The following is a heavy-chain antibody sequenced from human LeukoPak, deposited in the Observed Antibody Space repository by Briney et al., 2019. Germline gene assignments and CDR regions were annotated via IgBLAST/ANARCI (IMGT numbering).Heavy chain of an antibody. D-gene: IGHD4-17*01. V-gene: IGHV4-39*07. CDR2: IYYSGST. CDR1: GGSISSSSYY. Sequence: PSETLSLTCTVSGGSISSSSYYWGWIRQPPGKGLEWIGSIYYSGSTYYNPSLKSRVTMSADTSKNQLSLKLNSVTAADTAVYYCARRHGDYEGYFDYWGQGTLVTVSS. CDR3: ARRHGDYEGYFDY. J-gene: IGHJ4*02.